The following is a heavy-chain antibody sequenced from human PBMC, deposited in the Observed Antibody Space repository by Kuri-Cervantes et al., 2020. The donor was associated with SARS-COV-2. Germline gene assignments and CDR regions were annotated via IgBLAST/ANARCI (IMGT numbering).Heavy chain of an antibody. Sequence: GESPKISCAASGFNFSRTDMHWVRQAPGKGLEWVAVISHDGKNKKCIASGKGRFTISRDNSQNTLYLHMKSLSSEDTAMYYCAKDRVGVQDFWGQGTLVTVSS. CDR3: AKDRVGVQDF. CDR2: ISHDGKNK. V-gene: IGHV3-30*18. D-gene: IGHD2-21*01. CDR1: GFNFSRTD. J-gene: IGHJ4*02.